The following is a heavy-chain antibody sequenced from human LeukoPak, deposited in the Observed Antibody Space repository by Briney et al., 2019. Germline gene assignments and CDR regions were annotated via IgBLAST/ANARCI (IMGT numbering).Heavy chain of an antibody. CDR1: GGSFSGYY. Sequence: SETLSLTCAVYGGSFSGYYRSWIRQPPGKGLEWIGEINHSGSTNYNPSLKSRVTISVDTSKNQFSLRLSSVTAADTAVYYCARGVTYYYGSGRYYSRKDAFDIWGQGTMVTVSS. CDR2: INHSGST. CDR3: ARGVTYYYGSGRYYSRKDAFDI. J-gene: IGHJ3*02. D-gene: IGHD3-10*01. V-gene: IGHV4-34*01.